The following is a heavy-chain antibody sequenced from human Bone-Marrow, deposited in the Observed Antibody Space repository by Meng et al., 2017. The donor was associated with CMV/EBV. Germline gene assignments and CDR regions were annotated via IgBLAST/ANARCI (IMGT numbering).Heavy chain of an antibody. Sequence: GESLKISCAASGFTFSDYYMSWIRQAPGKGLEWVSYISSSGSTIYYADSVKGRFTISRDNAKNSLYLQMNSLRAEDTAVYYCARDKSSSSVEPGMDVWGQGTTVTGSS. V-gene: IGHV3-11*04. CDR2: ISSSGSTI. CDR3: ARDKSSSSVEPGMDV. D-gene: IGHD6-6*01. J-gene: IGHJ6*02. CDR1: GFTFSDYY.